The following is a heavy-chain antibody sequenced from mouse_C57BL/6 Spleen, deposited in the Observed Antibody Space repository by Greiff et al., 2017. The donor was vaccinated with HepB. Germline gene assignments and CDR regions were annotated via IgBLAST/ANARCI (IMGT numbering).Heavy chain of an antibody. CDR1: GFNIKNTY. Sequence: VQLKESVAELVRPGASVKLSCTASGFNIKNTYMHWVKQRPEQGLEWIGRIDPANGNTKYAPKFQGKATITADTSSNTAYLQLSSLTSEDTAIYYCASYYYGSYYAMDYWGQGTSVTVSS. D-gene: IGHD1-1*01. V-gene: IGHV14-3*01. CDR2: IDPANGNT. J-gene: IGHJ4*01. CDR3: ASYYYGSYYAMDY.